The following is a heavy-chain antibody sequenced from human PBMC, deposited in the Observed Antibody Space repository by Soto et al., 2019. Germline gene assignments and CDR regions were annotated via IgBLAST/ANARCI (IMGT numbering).Heavy chain of an antibody. D-gene: IGHD3-10*01. Sequence: GESLKISCKGSGYSLTSYWIGWVRQMPGKGLEWMGIIYPGDSDTRYSPSFQGQVTISADKSISTAYLQWSSLKASDTAMYYCARHHHYYGSGSYYKNWFDPWGQGTLVTVSS. CDR3: ARHHHYYGSGSYYKNWFDP. V-gene: IGHV5-51*01. CDR1: GYSLTSYW. J-gene: IGHJ5*02. CDR2: IYPGDSDT.